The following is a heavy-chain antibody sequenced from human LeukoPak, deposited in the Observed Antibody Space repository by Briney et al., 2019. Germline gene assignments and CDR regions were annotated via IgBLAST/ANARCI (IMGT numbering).Heavy chain of an antibody. CDR3: ARVGSGSYQGAFDI. CDR2: INAGNGNT. V-gene: IGHV1-3*01. CDR1: GYTFTIYA. Sequence: ASVAVSCTASGYTFTIYAMHWVRQAPGQRLEWMGWINAGNGNTKYSQKFQGRVTITRDTSASTAYMELSSLRSEDTAVYYCARVGSGSYQGAFDIWGQGTMVTVSS. D-gene: IGHD1-26*01. J-gene: IGHJ3*02.